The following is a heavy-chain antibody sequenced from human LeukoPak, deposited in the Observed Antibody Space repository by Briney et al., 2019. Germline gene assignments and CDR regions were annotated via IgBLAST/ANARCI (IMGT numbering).Heavy chain of an antibody. J-gene: IGHJ6*03. CDR1: GFTFSSYE. CDR3: ARACAEPRYDILTGYYNYYYYYYMDV. V-gene: IGHV3-48*03. D-gene: IGHD3-9*01. CDR2: ISSSGSTI. Sequence: PGGSLRLSCAASGFTFSSYEMNWVRQAPGKGLEWVSYISSSGSTIYYADSVKGRFTISRDNAKNSLYLQMNSLRAEDTAVYYCARACAEPRYDILTGYYNYYYYYYMDVWGKGTTVTISS.